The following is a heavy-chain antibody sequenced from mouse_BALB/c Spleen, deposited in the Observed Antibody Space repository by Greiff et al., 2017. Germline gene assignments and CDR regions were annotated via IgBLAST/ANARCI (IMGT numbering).Heavy chain of an antibody. CDR3: ARDGGLPFAY. D-gene: IGHD2-4*01. Sequence: VQLQESGPGLVAPSPCLSITCTVSGFSLTSYGVHWVRQPPGQGLEWLGVIWAGGSTNYNSALMSRLSISTDNSKSQVFLKMNSLQTDDTAMYYCARDGGLPFAYWGQGTLVTVSA. J-gene: IGHJ3*01. CDR2: IWAGGST. CDR1: GFSLTSYG. V-gene: IGHV2-9*02.